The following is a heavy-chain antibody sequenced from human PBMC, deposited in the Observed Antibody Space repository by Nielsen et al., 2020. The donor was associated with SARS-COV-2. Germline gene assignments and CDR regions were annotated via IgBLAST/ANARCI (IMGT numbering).Heavy chain of an antibody. Sequence: WVRQAPGQGLGWMGLINTNTGNPTYAPGFTGRFVFSLDTSVSTAYLQISSLKTEDIAVYYSVSDPAWSSPYYYSYGMDVWGQGTTVTVSS. J-gene: IGHJ6*02. V-gene: IGHV7-4-1*02. CDR3: VSDPAWSSPYYYSYGMDV. D-gene: IGHD2-15*01. CDR2: INTNTGNP.